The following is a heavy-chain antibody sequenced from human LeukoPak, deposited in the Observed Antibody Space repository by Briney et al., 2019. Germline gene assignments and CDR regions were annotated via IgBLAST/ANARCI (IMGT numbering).Heavy chain of an antibody. J-gene: IGHJ4*02. V-gene: IGHV3-30*18. CDR2: ISYDGSNK. D-gene: IGHD5-24*01. Sequence: PGGSLRLSCAASGFTFSSYGMHWVRQAPGKGLEWVAVISYDGSNKYYADSVKGRFTISRDNSKNTLYLQMNSLRAEDTAVYYCAKKRGGYNYDYYLDYWGQGTLVTVSS. CDR1: GFTFSSYG. CDR3: AKKRGGYNYDYYLDY.